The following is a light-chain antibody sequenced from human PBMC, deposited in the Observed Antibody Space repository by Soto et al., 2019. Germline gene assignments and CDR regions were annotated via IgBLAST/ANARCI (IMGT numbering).Light chain of an antibody. CDR3: QTWGTGIVV. CDR1: SGHSSYA. CDR2: LNSDGRH. J-gene: IGLJ2*01. Sequence: QLVLTQSPSASASLGASVNLTCTLSSGHSSYAIAWHQQQPEKGPRYLMKLNSDGRHSKGDGIPDRFSGSSSGAERYLTISRLQSEDEADYYCQTWGTGIVVFGGGTQLTVL. V-gene: IGLV4-69*01.